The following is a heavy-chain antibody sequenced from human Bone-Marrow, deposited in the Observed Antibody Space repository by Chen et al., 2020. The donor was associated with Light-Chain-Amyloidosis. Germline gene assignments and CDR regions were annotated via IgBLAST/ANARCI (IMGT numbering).Heavy chain of an antibody. D-gene: IGHD3-9*01. CDR1: GFAFSCYA. J-gene: IGHJ3*02. CDR3: AKDISYDDILPGYPADAFDI. CDR2: ISGSGGSR. Sequence: EVQLVESGGGLLQRGGSLRLSCAASGFAFSCYAMSWVRQAPGKGLEWVSTISGSGGSRYYGDSVKGRLTISRNNSKNALWLQVNGLRAEDTAVYYCAKDISYDDILPGYPADAFDIWGQGTMVTVSS. V-gene: IGHV3-23*04.